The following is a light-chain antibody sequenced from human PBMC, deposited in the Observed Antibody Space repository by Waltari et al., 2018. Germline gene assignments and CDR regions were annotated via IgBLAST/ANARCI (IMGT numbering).Light chain of an antibody. V-gene: IGKV3-15*01. Sequence: EIVLTQSPATLSVSPGEGATLYCRASQSIDTHLSLYQQTPGQAPRLLIFHASTRAAGIPHRFSGFGSVTEFALTISNLQSEDFAVYFCQHYHTWLTFGGGTKVEI. J-gene: IGKJ4*01. CDR1: QSIDTH. CDR3: QHYHTWLT. CDR2: HAS.